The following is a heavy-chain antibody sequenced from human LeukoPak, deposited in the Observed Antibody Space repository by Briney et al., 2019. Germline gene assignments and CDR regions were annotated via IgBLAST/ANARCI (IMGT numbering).Heavy chain of an antibody. CDR2: IYYSGST. J-gene: IGHJ4*02. CDR3: ARLQLGATMN. V-gene: IGHV4-39*01. CDR1: GGSISSSSYY. Sequence: SETLSLTCTVSGGSISSSSYYWGWIRQPPGKGLEWIGTIYYSGSTYYNPALKSRVTNPVDTSKNQFSLKLSSVTAADTAVYYCARLQLGATMNWGQGTPVTVSS. D-gene: IGHD1-1*01.